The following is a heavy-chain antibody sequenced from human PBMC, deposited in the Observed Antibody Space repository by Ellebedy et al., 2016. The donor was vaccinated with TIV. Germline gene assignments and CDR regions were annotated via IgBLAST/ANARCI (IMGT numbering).Heavy chain of an antibody. D-gene: IGHD6-13*01. Sequence: GESLKISCAASGFTFGCCALSWVRQAPGKGLEWVSVISNGGDTTYADSVKGRFTIPRDNSKNTLYLQMNSLRADDTAIYYCAKLSGVLSWYADYWGLGTLVTVSS. CDR1: GFTFGCCA. V-gene: IGHV3-23*01. CDR3: AKLSGVLSWYADY. J-gene: IGHJ4*02. CDR2: ISNGGDTT.